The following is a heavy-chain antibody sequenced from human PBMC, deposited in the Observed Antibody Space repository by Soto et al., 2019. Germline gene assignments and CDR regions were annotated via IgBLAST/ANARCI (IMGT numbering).Heavy chain of an antibody. CDR2: INHSGST. D-gene: IGHD3-3*01. CDR1: GGSFSGYY. J-gene: IGHJ6*02. Sequence: QVQLQQWGAGLLKPSETLSLTCAVYGGSFSGYYWSWIRQPPGKGLEWIGEINHSGSTNYNPSLKSRVTISVDTSKNQFSLKLSSVTAADTAVYYCASPPEWLSDKGKYYYGMDVWGQGTTVTVSS. CDR3: ASPPEWLSDKGKYYYGMDV. V-gene: IGHV4-34*01.